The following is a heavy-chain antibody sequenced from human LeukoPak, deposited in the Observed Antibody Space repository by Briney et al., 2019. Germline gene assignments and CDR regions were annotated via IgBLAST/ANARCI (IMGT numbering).Heavy chain of an antibody. CDR1: GGSISSYY. Sequence: SETLSLTCTVSGGSISSYYWSWIRQPPGKGLEWIGYIYYSGSTNYNPSLKSRVTISVDTSKNQFSLKLSSVTAADTAVYYWARHQVDYGDYLHAFDIWGQGTMVTVTS. D-gene: IGHD4-17*01. J-gene: IGHJ3*02. V-gene: IGHV4-59*08. CDR3: ARHQVDYGDYLHAFDI. CDR2: IYYSGST.